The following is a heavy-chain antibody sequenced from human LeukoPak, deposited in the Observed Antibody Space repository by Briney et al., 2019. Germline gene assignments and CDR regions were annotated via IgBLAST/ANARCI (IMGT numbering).Heavy chain of an antibody. CDR1: GGTFSSYA. V-gene: IGHV1-69*13. J-gene: IGHJ5*02. D-gene: IGHD2-21*02. CDR2: IIPIFGTA. CDR3: AGVVTAIPNWFDP. Sequence: ASVKVSCKASGGTFSSYAISWVRQAPGQGLEWMGGIIPIFGTANYAQKFQGRVTITADESTSTAYMELSSLRSEDTAVYYCAGVVTAIPNWFDPWGQGTLVTVSS.